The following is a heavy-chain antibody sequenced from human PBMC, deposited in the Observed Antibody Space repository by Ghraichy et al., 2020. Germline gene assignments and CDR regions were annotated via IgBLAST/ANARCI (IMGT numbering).Heavy chain of an antibody. Sequence: LSLTCTASGFTISSYGMSWGRQAPGKGLEWVSTTDVSDADSVKGRFTSSRDNSKNTLYLQMNSLRVEDTAVYYCAKIIGQSRFVDWGQGTLVTVSS. V-gene: IGHV3-23*01. J-gene: IGHJ4*02. CDR1: GFTISSYG. CDR2: TDVS. CDR3: AKIIGQSRFVD. D-gene: IGHD3-10*01.